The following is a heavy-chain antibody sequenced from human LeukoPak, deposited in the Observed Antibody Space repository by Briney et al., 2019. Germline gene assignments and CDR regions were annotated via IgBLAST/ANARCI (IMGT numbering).Heavy chain of an antibody. D-gene: IGHD6-19*01. CDR1: GDTLTELS. V-gene: IGHV1-24*01. CDR2: FDPEDGET. Sequence: GASVKVSCKVSGDTLTELSMHWVRQAPGKGLEWMGGFDPEDGETIYAQKFQGRVTMTEDTSTDTAYMELSSMRSEDTAVYSSAKDLAIAVAGTIFDYWGQGTLVTVSS. CDR3: AKDLAIAVAGTIFDY. J-gene: IGHJ4*02.